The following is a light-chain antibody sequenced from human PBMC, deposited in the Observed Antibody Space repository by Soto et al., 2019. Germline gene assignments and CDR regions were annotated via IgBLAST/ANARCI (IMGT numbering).Light chain of an antibody. CDR3: SSYTKTNPRACV. J-gene: IGLJ1*01. CDR1: SGDIGSYNR. V-gene: IGLV2-14*01. Sequence: QSVLTQPASVSGSPGQSITISCTGTSGDIGSYNRVSWYQQHPGKAPKLIIYEVTDRPSGVSNRFSGSKSGNTASLTISGLQAEDEAEYYCSSYTKTNPRACVFGTGTKVTVL. CDR2: EVT.